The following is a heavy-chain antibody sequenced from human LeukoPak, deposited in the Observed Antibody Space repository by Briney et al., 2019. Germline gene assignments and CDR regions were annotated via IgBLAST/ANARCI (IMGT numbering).Heavy chain of an antibody. D-gene: IGHD3-10*01. CDR2: IYSGGST. CDR1: GFTFSDYY. J-gene: IGHJ4*02. V-gene: IGHV3-66*01. Sequence: GGSLRLSCAASGFTFSDYYMSWIRQAPGKGLEWVSVIYSGGSTYYADSVKGRFTISRDNSKNTLYLQMNSLRAEDTAVYYCARLSMVRGVYYFDYWGQGTLVTVSS. CDR3: ARLSMVRGVYYFDY.